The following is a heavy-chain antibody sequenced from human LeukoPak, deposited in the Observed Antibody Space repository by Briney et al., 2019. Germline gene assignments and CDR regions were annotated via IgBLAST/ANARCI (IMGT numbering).Heavy chain of an antibody. CDR1: GGSISSYY. CDR3: ARGKGYYDILTGPDAFDI. Sequence: SETLSLTCTVSGGSISSYYWSWIRQPPGKGLEWIGYIYYSGSTYYNPSLKSRVTISVDTSKNQFSLKLSSVTAADTAVYYCARGKGYYDILTGPDAFDIWGQGTMVTVSS. CDR2: IYYSGST. V-gene: IGHV4-30-4*08. D-gene: IGHD3-9*01. J-gene: IGHJ3*02.